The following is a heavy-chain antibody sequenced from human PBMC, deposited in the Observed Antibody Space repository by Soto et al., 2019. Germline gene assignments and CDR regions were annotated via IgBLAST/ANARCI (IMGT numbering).Heavy chain of an antibody. CDR1: GYTFTSYG. CDR3: ARDLQERYCSSTRCLPFDY. Sequence: ASVKVSCKASGYTFTSYGISWVRQAPGQGLEWMGWISAYNGNTNYAQKLQGRVTMTTDTSTSTAYMELRSLRSDDTAVYYCARDLQERYCSSTRCLPFDYGGQGTGVTVS. V-gene: IGHV1-18*01. CDR2: ISAYNGNT. J-gene: IGHJ4*02. D-gene: IGHD2-2*01.